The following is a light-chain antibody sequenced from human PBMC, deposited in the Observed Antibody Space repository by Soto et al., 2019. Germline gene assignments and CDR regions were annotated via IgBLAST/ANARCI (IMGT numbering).Light chain of an antibody. CDR3: HQYGDSPYT. J-gene: IGKJ2*01. CDR2: GAS. Sequence: EIVLTQSPGTLSFSPRERATLSCRARQSVSSRYLAWYQQNPGQAPRLLIYGASSRSTGISERFNGSGSGTDFTLTISRLEPEDFAVYYCHQYGDSPYTFGQGTKLEIK. CDR1: QSVSSRY. V-gene: IGKV3-20*01.